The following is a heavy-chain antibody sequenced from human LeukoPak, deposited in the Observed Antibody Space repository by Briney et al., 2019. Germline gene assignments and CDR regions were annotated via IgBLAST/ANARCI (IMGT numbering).Heavy chain of an antibody. V-gene: IGHV3-30-3*01. CDR3: ARGGVLWSGYQILG. CDR2: ISYDGSNK. CDR1: GFTFSSYA. J-gene: IGHJ4*02. Sequence: GGSLRLSCAASGFTFSSYAMHWVRQAPGKGLEWVAVISYDGSNKYYADSVKGRFTISRDNSKNTLYLQMNSPRAEDTAVYYCARGGVLWSGYQILGWGQGTLVTVSS. D-gene: IGHD3-3*01.